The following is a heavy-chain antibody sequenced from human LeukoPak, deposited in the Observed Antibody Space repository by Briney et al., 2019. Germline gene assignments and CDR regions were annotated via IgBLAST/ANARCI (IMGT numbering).Heavy chain of an antibody. Sequence: GGSLRLSCAASGFTFSSYAMSWVRQAPGEGLEWVSAISGSGGSTYYADSVKGRFTISRDNSKNTLYLQMNSLRAEDTAVYYCANSITIFGVVIPYSFDYWGQGTLVTVSS. J-gene: IGHJ4*02. V-gene: IGHV3-23*01. D-gene: IGHD3-3*01. CDR2: ISGSGGST. CDR1: GFTFSSYA. CDR3: ANSITIFGVVIPYSFDY.